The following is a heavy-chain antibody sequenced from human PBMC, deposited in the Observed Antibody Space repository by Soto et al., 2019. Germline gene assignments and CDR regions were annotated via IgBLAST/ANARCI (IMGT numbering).Heavy chain of an antibody. V-gene: IGHV4-34*02. CDR1: GGSFSGYQ. CDR2: INDIGDI. J-gene: IGHJ6*03. D-gene: IGHD3-10*01. CDR3: ARGLILWFGDLSRRGGYYYYMDV. Sequence: QVQLQQWGAGLLKPSETLSLTCAVYGGSFSGYQWSWIRQTPGKGLEWIGGINDIGDINYNPSLKSRVTILVDAAKKQISLKLSSVTAADTAVYFCARGLILWFGDLSRRGGYYYYMDVWGKGTTVTVSS.